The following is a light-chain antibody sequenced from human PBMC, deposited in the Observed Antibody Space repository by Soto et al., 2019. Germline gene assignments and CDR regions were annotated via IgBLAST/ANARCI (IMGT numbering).Light chain of an antibody. CDR3: QQYNSWPPIA. J-gene: IGKJ5*01. V-gene: IGKV3-15*01. CDR2: GAS. CDR1: QSVSSN. Sequence: EIVFTYYPAGRASSRGRVSTSAGRASQSVSSNLAWYQQKPGQAPRLLIYGASTRATGIPDRFSGSGSGTEFTLTIRSPQSDDFAVYYSQQYNSWPPIACGQGTRLEI.